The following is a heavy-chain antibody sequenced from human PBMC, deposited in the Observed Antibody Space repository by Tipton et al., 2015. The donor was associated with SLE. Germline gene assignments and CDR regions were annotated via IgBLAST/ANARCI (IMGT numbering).Heavy chain of an antibody. CDR3: ARESPNSGSYYNWFGP. D-gene: IGHD1-26*01. Sequence: LRLSCSVSDDSIRDYYFSWIRQPPGKELEWIGYISYSGSTVYNPSLETLVTISLDTSKNHLSQKLSSVTAADRATYYCARESPNSGSYYNWFGPWGQGTLVTVSS. V-gene: IGHV4-59*12. J-gene: IGHJ5*02. CDR2: ISYSGST. CDR1: DDSIRDYY.